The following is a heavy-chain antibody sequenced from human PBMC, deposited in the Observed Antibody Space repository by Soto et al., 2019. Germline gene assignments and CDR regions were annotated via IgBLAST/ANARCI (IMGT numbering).Heavy chain of an antibody. Sequence: QVQLVQSGAEVKRPGSSVKVSCKASGDTFSFYSINWVRQAPGLGLEWMGRVNPILSMSNYAQRLQGRDTMTADKSTSTAYMELSGLRSEDTAMYYCATSYGSGYRAFDYWCQGALVTVSS. D-gene: IGHD3-10*01. CDR1: GDTFSFYS. J-gene: IGHJ4*02. CDR2: VNPILSMS. V-gene: IGHV1-69*04. CDR3: ATSYGSGYRAFDY.